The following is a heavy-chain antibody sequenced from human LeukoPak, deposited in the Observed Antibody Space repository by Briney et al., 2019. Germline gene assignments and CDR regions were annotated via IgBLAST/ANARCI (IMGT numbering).Heavy chain of an antibody. CDR1: GFTFRNYW. Sequence: PGGSLRLSCAASGFTFRNYWMSLVRQAPGKGLEWVASIMRDGSEEYYVGSVKGRFTISRDSAKNSLYLQLNSLRAEDTAVYYCARISSSWGYFFDYWGQGTLVTVSS. V-gene: IGHV3-7*01. D-gene: IGHD6-13*01. J-gene: IGHJ4*02. CDR3: ARISSSWGYFFDY. CDR2: IMRDGSEE.